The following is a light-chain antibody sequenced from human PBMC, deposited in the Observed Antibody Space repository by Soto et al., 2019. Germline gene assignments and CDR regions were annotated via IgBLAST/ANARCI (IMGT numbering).Light chain of an antibody. J-gene: IGKJ1*01. CDR2: GIS. V-gene: IGKV3-20*01. CDR1: QSVSSS. Sequence: EIVLTQSPGTLSLSPGERATLSCRASQSVSSSLAWYKQKPGQAPRLLIYGISSRPTGIPDRFSGSGSGTDFTLTISRLEPEDFAVDYCEQYGSSPRTFGQGTKVDIK. CDR3: EQYGSSPRT.